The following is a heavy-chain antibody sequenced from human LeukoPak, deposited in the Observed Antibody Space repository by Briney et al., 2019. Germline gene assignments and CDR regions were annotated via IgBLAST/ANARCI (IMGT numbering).Heavy chain of an antibody. CDR1: GFTFSNYA. CDR3: ARVVGAVDAFDI. CDR2: ISDSGGNT. J-gene: IGHJ3*02. Sequence: PGGSLRLSCAASGFTFSNYAMSWVRQAPGKGLEWVSAISDSGGNTYYADPVKGRFTISRDNSKNTLYLQMNSLRAEDTAVYYCARVVGAVDAFDIWGQGTMVTVSS. V-gene: IGHV3-23*01. D-gene: IGHD1-26*01.